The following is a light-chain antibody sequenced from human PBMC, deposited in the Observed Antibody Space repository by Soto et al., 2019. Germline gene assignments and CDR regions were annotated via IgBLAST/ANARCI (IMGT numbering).Light chain of an antibody. CDR1: QSVRSD. Sequence: EIVLTQSPATLSVSPGERATLSCRASQSVRSDLAWYQQKPGQTPRLLIYGASSRATGVPDRFSGSGSGTEFTLTISSLQSEDSAVYYCQQYNNWPPLTFGGGTKVEIK. CDR3: QQYNNWPPLT. J-gene: IGKJ4*01. V-gene: IGKV3-15*01. CDR2: GAS.